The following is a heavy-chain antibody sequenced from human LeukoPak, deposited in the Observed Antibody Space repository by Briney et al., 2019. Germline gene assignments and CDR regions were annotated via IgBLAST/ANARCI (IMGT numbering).Heavy chain of an antibody. CDR2: INPSRGST. V-gene: IGHV1-46*01. D-gene: IGHD3-22*01. CDR1: GYTFTSYY. J-gene: IGHJ4*02. Sequence: ASVKVSCKASGYTFTSYYMHWVRQAPGQGLEWMGIINPSRGSTSYAQKFQGRVTMTRDTSTSTVYMELSSLRSEDTAVYYCARVGRGYYYDSSGYYYDPNDYWGQGTLVTVSS. CDR3: ARVGRGYYYDSSGYYYDPNDY.